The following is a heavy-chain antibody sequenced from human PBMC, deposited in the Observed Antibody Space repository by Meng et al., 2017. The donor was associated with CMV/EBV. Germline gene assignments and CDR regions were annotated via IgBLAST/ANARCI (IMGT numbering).Heavy chain of an antibody. CDR3: AHRSGDYAFDY. CDR2: IYWNDDK. D-gene: IGHD4-17*01. CDR1: WFSLSTSGVG. Sequence: SGPTLVKPTQTLTLTCTFSWFSLSTSGVGVGWIRPPPGKALEWLALIYWNDDKRYSPSLKSRLTITKDTYKNQVFLTMTNMDPVDTATYYCAHRSGDYAFDYWGQGTLVTVSS. V-gene: IGHV2-5*01. J-gene: IGHJ4*02.